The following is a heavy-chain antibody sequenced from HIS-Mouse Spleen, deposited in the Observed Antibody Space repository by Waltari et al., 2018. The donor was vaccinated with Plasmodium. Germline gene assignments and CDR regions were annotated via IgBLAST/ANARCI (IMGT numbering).Heavy chain of an antibody. CDR3: TTRPKDYDFWSGYYTGHDY. D-gene: IGHD3-3*01. CDR1: GFTFSNAW. V-gene: IGHV3-15*01. Sequence: EVQLVESGGGLVKPGGSLRLSCAASGFTFSNAWMNWVRQAPGKGLDGVGRIKSKTDGGTTDYAAPVKGRFTISRDDSKNTLYLQMNSLKTEDTAVYYCTTRPKDYDFWSGYYTGHDYWGQGTLVTVSS. J-gene: IGHJ4*02. CDR2: IKSKTDGGTT.